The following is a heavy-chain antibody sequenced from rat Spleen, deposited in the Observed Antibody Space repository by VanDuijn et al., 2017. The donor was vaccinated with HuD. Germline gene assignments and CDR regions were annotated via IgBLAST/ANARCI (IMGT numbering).Heavy chain of an antibody. D-gene: IGHD1-6*01. V-gene: IGHV3-3*01. CDR2: INSAGNA. J-gene: IGHJ3*01. Sequence: EVQLQESGPGLVKPSQSLSLTCSVTGYSITSAYRWNWIRKFPGNKLEWMGYINSAGNANYNPSLKSRISISRDTSKNQFFLQVNSLSTEDTATYYCARSEGTHYYLPVADCGQGTLVTVSS. CDR1: GYSITSAYR. CDR3: ARSEGTHYYLPVAD.